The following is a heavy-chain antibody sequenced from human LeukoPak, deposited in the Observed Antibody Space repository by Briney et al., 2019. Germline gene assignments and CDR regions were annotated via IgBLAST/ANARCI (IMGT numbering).Heavy chain of an antibody. CDR3: TRNQFDSGWYSSAFDI. CDR1: GFTFGDYA. V-gene: IGHV3-49*04. D-gene: IGHD6-19*01. J-gene: IGHJ3*02. Sequence: PGGSLRLSCTASGFTFGDYAMSWVRQAPGKGLEWVGFIRSKAYGGTTEYAASVKGRFTISRDDSKSIAYLQMNSLKTEDTAVYYCTRNQFDSGWYSSAFDIWGQGTMVTVSS. CDR2: IRSKAYGGTT.